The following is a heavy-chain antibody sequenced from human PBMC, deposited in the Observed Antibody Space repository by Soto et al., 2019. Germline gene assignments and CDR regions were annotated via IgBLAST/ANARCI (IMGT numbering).Heavy chain of an antibody. CDR1: GYTFTSYG. V-gene: IGHV1-18*01. CDR3: ARVDPVAGPFAGFDY. CDR2: ISAYNGNT. J-gene: IGHJ4*02. D-gene: IGHD6-19*01. Sequence: ASVKVSCKASGYTFTSYGISWVRQAPGQGLEWMGWISAYNGNTNYAQKLQGRVTMTTDTSTSTAYMELRSLRSDDTAVYYCARVDPVAGPFAGFDYWGQGTLVTVSS.